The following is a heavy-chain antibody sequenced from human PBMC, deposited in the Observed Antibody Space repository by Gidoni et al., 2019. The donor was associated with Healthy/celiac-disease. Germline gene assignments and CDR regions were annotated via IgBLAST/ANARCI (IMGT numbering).Heavy chain of an antibody. CDR1: GGSISSGGYY. Sequence: QVQLQESGPGLVKPSQTLSLTCTVSGGSISSGGYYWSWIRQHPGKGLEWIGYIYYSGSTYYNPSLKSRVTISVDTFKNQFSLKLSSVTAADTAVYYCARLGVVYAIYGVGWFDPWGQGTLVTVSS. CDR3: ARLGVVYAIYGVGWFDP. J-gene: IGHJ5*02. D-gene: IGHD2-8*02. CDR2: IYYSGST. V-gene: IGHV4-31*03.